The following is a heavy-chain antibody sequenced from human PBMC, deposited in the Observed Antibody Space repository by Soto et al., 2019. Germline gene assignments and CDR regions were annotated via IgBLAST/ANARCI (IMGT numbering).Heavy chain of an antibody. V-gene: IGHV4-34*01. J-gene: IGHJ6*02. D-gene: IGHD3-3*01. CDR3: AIGLRYDFWSGLYGMDV. Sequence: SETLSLTCAVYGGSFSGYYWSWIRQPPGKGLEWIGEINHSGSTNYNPSLKSRVTISVDTSKNQFSLKLSSVTAADTAVYYCAIGLRYDFWSGLYGMDVWGQGTTVTVSS. CDR2: INHSGST. CDR1: GGSFSGYY.